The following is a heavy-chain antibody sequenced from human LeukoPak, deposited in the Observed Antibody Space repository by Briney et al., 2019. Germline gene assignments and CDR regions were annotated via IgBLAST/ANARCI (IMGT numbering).Heavy chain of an antibody. D-gene: IGHD6-13*01. Sequence: ASVKVSCKASGYTFTGYYMHWVRQAPGQGLEWMGWINPNSGGTNYAQKFQGRVTMTRDTSISTAYMELSRLRSDDTAVYYCARGRGSWYRYYFDYWGQGTLVTVSS. J-gene: IGHJ4*02. CDR1: GYTFTGYY. CDR2: INPNSGGT. V-gene: IGHV1-2*02. CDR3: ARGRGSWYRYYFDY.